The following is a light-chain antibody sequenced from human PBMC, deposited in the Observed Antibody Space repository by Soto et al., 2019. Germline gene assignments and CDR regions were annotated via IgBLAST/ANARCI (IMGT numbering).Light chain of an antibody. CDR2: AAS. V-gene: IGKV1-12*01. Sequence: DIQMTQSPSSVSASVGDRVTITCRASQGISSYLAWYRQKPGRAPKLLISAASSLQSGVPSRFSGSGSGTDFTLTISSLQPEDFATYYCQQTMTFPLTFGGGTKVEI. J-gene: IGKJ4*01. CDR3: QQTMTFPLT. CDR1: QGISSY.